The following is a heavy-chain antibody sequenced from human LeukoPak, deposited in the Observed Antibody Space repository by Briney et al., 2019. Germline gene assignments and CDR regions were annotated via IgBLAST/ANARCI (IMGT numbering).Heavy chain of an antibody. CDR3: AKDFLSSSSCYMDV. J-gene: IGHJ6*03. V-gene: IGHV3-30*02. CDR1: GFTFSSYG. CDR2: IRYDGSNK. Sequence: PGRSLRLSCAASGFTFSSYGMHWIRQAPGKGLEWVAFIRYDGSNKYYADSVKGRFTISRDNSKNTLYLQMNSLRAEDTAVYYCAKDFLSSSSCYMDVWGKGTTVTVSS. D-gene: IGHD6-13*01.